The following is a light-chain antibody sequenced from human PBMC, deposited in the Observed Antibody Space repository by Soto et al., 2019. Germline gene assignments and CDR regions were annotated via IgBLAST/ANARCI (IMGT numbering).Light chain of an antibody. J-gene: IGLJ2*01. Sequence: QSVLTQPPSVSGAPGQRVTIPCTGSSSNIGAHYDVHWYQQLPGTAPKLLIYGNSNRPSGVPDRFSGSKSGTSASLAITGLQAEDEADYYCQSYDSSLSVHVVFGGGTKLTVL. CDR1: SSNIGAHYD. CDR2: GNS. V-gene: IGLV1-40*01. CDR3: QSYDSSLSVHVV.